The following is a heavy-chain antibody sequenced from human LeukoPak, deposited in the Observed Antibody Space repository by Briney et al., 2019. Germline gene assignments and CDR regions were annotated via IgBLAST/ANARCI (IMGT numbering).Heavy chain of an antibody. Sequence: PSETLSLTCSVSGGSISGYYCNWIRQPAGEGLEWIGRIHSSGDTAFNPSLKSRVTISVDTSKNQFSLKLSSVTAADTAVYYCARLGYCSGGSCYSVNGMDVWGQGTTVTVSS. CDR3: ARLGYCSGGSCYSVNGMDV. CDR2: IHSSGDT. V-gene: IGHV4-4*07. CDR1: GGSISGYY. D-gene: IGHD2-15*01. J-gene: IGHJ6*02.